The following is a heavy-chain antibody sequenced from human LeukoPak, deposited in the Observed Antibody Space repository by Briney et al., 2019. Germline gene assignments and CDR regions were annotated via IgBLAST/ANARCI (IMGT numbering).Heavy chain of an antibody. CDR2: IYTSGST. CDR1: GGSISSYY. J-gene: IGHJ4*02. D-gene: IGHD5-18*01. CDR3: ARLRRIQLWLGYFDY. V-gene: IGHV4-4*07. Sequence: SETLSLTCTVSGGSISSYYWSWIRQPAGKGLEWIGRIYTSGSTNYNPSLKSRVTMSVDTSKNQFSLKLSSVTAADTAVYYCARLRRIQLWLGYFDYWGQGTLVTVSS.